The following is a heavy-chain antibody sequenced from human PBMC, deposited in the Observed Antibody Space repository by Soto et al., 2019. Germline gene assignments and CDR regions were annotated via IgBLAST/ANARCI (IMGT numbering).Heavy chain of an antibody. D-gene: IGHD6-19*01. CDR3: ARDRGVAPPVAGNTHYYYYMDV. Sequence: QDQLVQSGVEVKKPGASVKVSCKASGYSFTNYGITWVRQAPGQGFEWMGWISAYNGNTNYAQKFQGRVTMTTDASTSSAYLELRSLRSVDTAVYYCARDRGVAPPVAGNTHYYYYMDVWGKGTTVTMSS. CDR1: GYSFTNYG. J-gene: IGHJ6*03. CDR2: ISAYNGNT. V-gene: IGHV1-18*01.